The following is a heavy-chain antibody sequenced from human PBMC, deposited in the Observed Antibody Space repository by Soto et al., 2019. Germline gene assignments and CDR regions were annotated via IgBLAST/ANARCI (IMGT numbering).Heavy chain of an antibody. CDR2: IYYSGST. Sequence: SETLSLTCTVSGGSISSYYWSWIRQPPGKGLEWIGYIYYSGSTNYNPSLKSRVTISVDTSKNQFSLKLSSVTAADTAVYYCARGDIVATIGSSMDVWGKGTTVTVSS. V-gene: IGHV4-59*01. CDR3: ARGDIVATIGSSMDV. J-gene: IGHJ6*04. CDR1: GGSISSYY. D-gene: IGHD5-12*01.